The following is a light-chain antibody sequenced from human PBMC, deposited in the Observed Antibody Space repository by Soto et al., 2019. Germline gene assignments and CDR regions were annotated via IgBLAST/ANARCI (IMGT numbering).Light chain of an antibody. CDR3: QQRSSWPLT. V-gene: IGKV3-11*01. Sequence: EIVLTQSPATLSLSPGERATLSCRASQSINFYLAWYQQKPGQAPRLLIYDASNRATGIPARFSGSGSGTDFTLTISSLEPEDFAVYYCQQRSSWPLTFGGGIKVDIK. CDR1: QSINFY. CDR2: DAS. J-gene: IGKJ4*01.